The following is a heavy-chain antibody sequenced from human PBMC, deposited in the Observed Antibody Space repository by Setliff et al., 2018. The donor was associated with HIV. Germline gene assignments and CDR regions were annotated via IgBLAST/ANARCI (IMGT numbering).Heavy chain of an antibody. V-gene: IGHV1-18*01. CDR1: GSTLTQYG. CDR2: ISDYNGDR. Sequence: SCKASGSTLTQYGFSWVRQAPGQGLEWMGWISDYNGDRNYAQKFQGRVTVTTDTSTSTAYMEVRSLRSDDTAGYYCARGAARGNSFDYWGQGTLVTVSS. J-gene: IGHJ4*02. CDR3: ARGAARGNSFDY. D-gene: IGHD6-6*01.